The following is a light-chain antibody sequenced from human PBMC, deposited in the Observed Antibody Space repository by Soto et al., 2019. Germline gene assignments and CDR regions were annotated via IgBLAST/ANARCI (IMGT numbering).Light chain of an antibody. Sequence: DILMTQSPSTLSASVGDRVTTACRASQSISIWLAWYQQKPGKAPKPLIYQASTLESGVPSRFSGSGSGTEFTLTITSLQPADFATYYCKQYNSYPVTFGGGTKV. CDR1: QSISIW. V-gene: IGKV1-5*03. CDR2: QAS. CDR3: KQYNSYPVT. J-gene: IGKJ4*01.